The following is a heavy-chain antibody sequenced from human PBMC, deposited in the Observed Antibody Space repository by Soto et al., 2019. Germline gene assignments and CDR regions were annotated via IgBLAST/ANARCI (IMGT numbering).Heavy chain of an antibody. V-gene: IGHV4-59*01. D-gene: IGHD5-18*01. CDR3: AREINSYGSYYFDY. CDR1: GGSISSYY. CDR2: IYYSGST. Sequence: ASETLSLTCTVSGGSISSYYWSWIRQPPGKGLEWIGYIYYSGSTNYNPSLKSRVTISVDTSKNQFSLKLSSVTAADTAVYYCAREINSYGSYYFDYWGQGTLVTVSS. J-gene: IGHJ4*02.